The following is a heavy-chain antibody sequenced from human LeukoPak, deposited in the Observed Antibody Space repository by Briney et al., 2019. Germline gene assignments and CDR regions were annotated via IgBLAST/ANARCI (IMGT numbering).Heavy chain of an antibody. V-gene: IGHV3-7*01. CDR1: GFTFSSFW. CDR2: IKQDGSEK. Sequence: GGSLRLSCAASGFTFSSFWMTWVRQAPGKGLEWVANIKQDGSEKYYVDSVEGRFIISRDNAKNSLYLQMNSLRAEDTAVYYCARDLHYYDSSGKEYFQHWGQGTLVTVSS. D-gene: IGHD3-22*01. J-gene: IGHJ1*01. CDR3: ARDLHYYDSSGKEYFQH.